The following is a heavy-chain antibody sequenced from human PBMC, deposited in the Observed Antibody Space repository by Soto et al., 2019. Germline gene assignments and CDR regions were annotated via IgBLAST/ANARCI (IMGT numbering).Heavy chain of an antibody. CDR3: VRGSFGVVIIGAFDI. CDR2: ISHDGSNK. V-gene: IGHV3-30-3*01. D-gene: IGHD3-3*01. Sequence: GGSLRLSCAASGFTFSNYAMYWVRQAPGKGPEWVALISHDGSNKYFADSVKGRFTISRDNSKNTVYLQINSLRAEDAAGYYCVRGSFGVVIIGAFDIWGQGTMVTVSS. J-gene: IGHJ3*02. CDR1: GFTFSNYA.